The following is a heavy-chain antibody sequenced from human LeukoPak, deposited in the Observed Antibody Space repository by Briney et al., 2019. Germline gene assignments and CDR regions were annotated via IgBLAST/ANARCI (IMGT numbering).Heavy chain of an antibody. CDR1: GFTFSSYW. D-gene: IGHD4-17*01. J-gene: IGHJ4*02. CDR2: IKQDGSEK. V-gene: IGHV3-7*01. CDR3: ASFYASAHFDY. Sequence: GGSLRLSCAASGFTFSSYWMSWVRQAPGKGLEWVANIKQDGSEKYYVDSVKGRFTISRDNAKNSLYLQMNSLRAEDTAVYYCASFYASAHFDYWGQGTLVTASS.